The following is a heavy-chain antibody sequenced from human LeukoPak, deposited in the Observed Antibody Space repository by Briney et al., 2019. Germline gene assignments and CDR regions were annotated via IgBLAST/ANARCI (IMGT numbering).Heavy chain of an antibody. D-gene: IGHD2-15*01. CDR1: GYTLTELS. CDR2: FDPEDGET. J-gene: IGHJ2*01. Sequence: ASVKVSCKVSGYTLTELSMHWVRQAPGKGLEWMGGFDPEDGETIYAQKFQGRVTMTEDTSTDTAYMELSSLRSEDTAVYYCATQKTPRHSLNWYFDLWGRGTLVTVSS. CDR3: ATQKTPRHSLNWYFDL. V-gene: IGHV1-24*01.